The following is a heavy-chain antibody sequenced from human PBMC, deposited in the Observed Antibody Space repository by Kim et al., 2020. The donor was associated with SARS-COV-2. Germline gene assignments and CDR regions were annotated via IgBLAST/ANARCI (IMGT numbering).Heavy chain of an antibody. Sequence: GGSLRLSCAASGFTFSGTAMTWVRQAPGKGLEWVSGISGSGDSTYSADSVKGRFSISRDNSKNTLYLQLSNLRAEDTAIYYCAKEGAPVYFDYWGQGTLVTVS. J-gene: IGHJ4*02. CDR1: GFTFSGTA. D-gene: IGHD1-26*01. V-gene: IGHV3-23*01. CDR3: AKEGAPVYFDY. CDR2: ISGSGDST.